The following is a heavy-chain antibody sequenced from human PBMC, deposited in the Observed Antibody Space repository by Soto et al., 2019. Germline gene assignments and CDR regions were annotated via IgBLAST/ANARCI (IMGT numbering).Heavy chain of an antibody. CDR3: ARQSIAARPEDYYYYYGMDV. Sequence: PGEALKISFNGSGYSFTSYCLSWVRQMPGKGLEWMGRIDPSDSYTNYSPSFQGHVTISADKSISTAYLQWSSLKASDTAMYYCARQSIAARPEDYYYYYGMDVWGQGTTVTVSS. V-gene: IGHV5-10-1*01. J-gene: IGHJ6*02. D-gene: IGHD6-6*01. CDR1: GYSFTSYC. CDR2: IDPSDSYT.